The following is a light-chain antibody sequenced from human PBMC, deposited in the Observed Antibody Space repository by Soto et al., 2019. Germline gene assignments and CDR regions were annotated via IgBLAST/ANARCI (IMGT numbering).Light chain of an antibody. CDR3: QSYVNYNHFLI. CDR1: SRDVGGYNY. Sequence: QSALTQPASVSGSPGQSITISCTGTSRDVGGYNYVSWHQQHPGKAPKVIITEVSNRPSGVSNRFSGSKSGNTASLTISGLQGEGEADYYFQSYVNYNHFLIFGGGTKLTVL. CDR2: EVS. V-gene: IGLV2-14*01. J-gene: IGLJ2*01.